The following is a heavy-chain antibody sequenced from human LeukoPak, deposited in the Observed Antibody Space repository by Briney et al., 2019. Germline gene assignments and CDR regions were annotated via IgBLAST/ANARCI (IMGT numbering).Heavy chain of an antibody. CDR1: GDSVSSNSVT. Sequence: SQTLSLTCAISGDSVSSNSVTWNWIRQSPSRGLKWLGRTYYRSTWYNDYAVSVRGRITVNPDTSKNQFSLHLNSVTPEDTAVYYCARRLTQYDCFDPWGQGILVTVSS. J-gene: IGHJ5*02. CDR3: ARRLTQYDCFDP. CDR2: TYYRSTWYN. D-gene: IGHD2-2*01. V-gene: IGHV6-1*01.